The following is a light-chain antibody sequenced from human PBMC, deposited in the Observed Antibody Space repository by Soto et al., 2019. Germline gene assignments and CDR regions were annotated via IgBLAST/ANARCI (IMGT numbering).Light chain of an antibody. CDR3: QQYNNWPLT. Sequence: DIQMTQSPSTLSGFLGERVTITCRASQSISSWLAWYQQKPGKAPKLLIYKASSLESGVPSRFSGSGSGTEFTLTISSLQSEDFAVYSCQQYNNWPLTFGQGTKVEI. J-gene: IGKJ1*01. CDR1: QSISSW. CDR2: KAS. V-gene: IGKV1-5*03.